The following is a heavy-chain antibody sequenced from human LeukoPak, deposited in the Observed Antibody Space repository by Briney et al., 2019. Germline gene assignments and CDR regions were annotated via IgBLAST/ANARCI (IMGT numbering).Heavy chain of an antibody. D-gene: IGHD1-26*01. J-gene: IGHJ3*02. CDR3: ARGGAIVGVYDAFDI. V-gene: IGHV4-39*07. Sequence: SETLSLTCTVSGGSISSSAFHWGWIRQPPGKGLEWIGSIYYSRNTYYNPSLKSRVTISVDTSKNQFSLKLSSVTAADTAVYYCARGGAIVGVYDAFDIWGQGTMVTVSS. CDR1: GGSISSSAFH. CDR2: IYYSRNT.